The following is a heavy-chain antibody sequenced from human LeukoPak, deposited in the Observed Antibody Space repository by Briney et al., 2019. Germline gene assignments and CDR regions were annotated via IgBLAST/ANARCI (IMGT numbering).Heavy chain of an antibody. CDR2: IYYSGST. Sequence: PSETLSLTCTVSGGSISSSSYYWGWIRQPPGKGLEWIGSIYYSGSTYYNPSLKSRVTISVDTSKSQFSLKLSSVTAADTAVYFCARGSLGIDYWGQGTLVTVSS. V-gene: IGHV4-39*01. D-gene: IGHD3-10*01. J-gene: IGHJ4*02. CDR1: GGSISSSSYY. CDR3: ARGSLGIDY.